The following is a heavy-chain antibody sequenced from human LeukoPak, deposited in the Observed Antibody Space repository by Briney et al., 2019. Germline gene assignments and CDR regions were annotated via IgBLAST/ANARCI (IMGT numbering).Heavy chain of an antibody. J-gene: IGHJ4*02. CDR3: ASSMVATAPFDY. CDR2: INPSGGST. D-gene: IGHD5-12*01. V-gene: IGHV1-46*01. Sequence: ASVKVSCKASGYTFTSYYMHWVRQAAGQGLEWMGIINPSGGSTSYAQKFQGRVTMTRDTSTSTVYMELSSLRSEDTAVYYCASSMVATAPFDYWGQGTLVTVSS. CDR1: GYTFTSYY.